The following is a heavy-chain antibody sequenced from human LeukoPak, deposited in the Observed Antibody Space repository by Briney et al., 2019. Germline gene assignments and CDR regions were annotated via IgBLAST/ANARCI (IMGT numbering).Heavy chain of an antibody. D-gene: IGHD3-22*01. J-gene: IGHJ6*02. CDR2: VHHSGST. CDR3: ARTYYYDSSGYPYYYYYGMDV. Sequence: PSETLSLTCAVSGESFSGYYWSWIRQSPGKGLEWIGEVHHSGSTNYNPSLKSRVTISADTSKNQFSLKLSSVTAADTAVYYCARTYYYDSSGYPYYYYYGMDVWGQGTTVTVSS. V-gene: IGHV4-34*01. CDR1: GESFSGYY.